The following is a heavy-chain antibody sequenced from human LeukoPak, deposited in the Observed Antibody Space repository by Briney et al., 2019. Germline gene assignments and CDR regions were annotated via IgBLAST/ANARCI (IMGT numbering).Heavy chain of an antibody. D-gene: IGHD6-13*01. J-gene: IGHJ6*03. Sequence: GGTLRLSCAASGFVFSSYGMSWVRQAPGKGLEWVANIKQDGSEKYYVDSVKGRFTISRDNAKNSLYLQMNSLRAEDTAVYYCASRYSSSWYYYYYYMDVWGKGTTVTVSS. CDR3: ASRYSSSWYYYYYYMDV. CDR2: IKQDGSEK. V-gene: IGHV3-7*01. CDR1: GFVFSSYG.